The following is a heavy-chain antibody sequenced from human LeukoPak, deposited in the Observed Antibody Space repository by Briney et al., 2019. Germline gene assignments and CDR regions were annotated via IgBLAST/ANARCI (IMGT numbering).Heavy chain of an antibody. Sequence: SETLSLTCTGTGGSISSYYWSWIRQPAGKGREWIGRIYTSGSTNYNPSLKGRVTMSVDTSKTQSSLKLSSVPAADTAVYCCAELPSIWGQGTLVTVSS. D-gene: IGHD3-10*01. CDR1: GGSISSYY. CDR3: AELPSI. V-gene: IGHV4-4*07. CDR2: IYTSGST. J-gene: IGHJ4*02.